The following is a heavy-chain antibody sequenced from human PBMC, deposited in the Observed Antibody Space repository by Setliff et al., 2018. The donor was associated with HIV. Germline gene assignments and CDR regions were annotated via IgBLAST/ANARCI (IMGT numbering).Heavy chain of an antibody. D-gene: IGHD4-17*01. V-gene: IGHV4-34*01. Sequence: SETLSLTCAVYGGSFSGYWSWIRQSPGKGLEWLGEINHSGNTHYDPSLKSRLTISLDTSNNQFSLKLTSVTAADTAMYYCASFFVTTVTNQDYWGQGTPVTVS. CDR3: ASFFVTTVTNQDY. CDR2: INHSGNT. J-gene: IGHJ4*02. CDR1: GGSFSGY.